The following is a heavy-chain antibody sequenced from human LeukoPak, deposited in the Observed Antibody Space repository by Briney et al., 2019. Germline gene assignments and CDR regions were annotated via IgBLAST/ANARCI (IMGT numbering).Heavy chain of an antibody. CDR1: GFTFSDYN. D-gene: IGHD3-3*01. V-gene: IGHV3-11*04. CDR2: ISSSGTSV. Sequence: PGGSLRLSCAASGFTFSDYNTNWLRQAPGEGLEGVSYISSSGTSVQYADSVKGRFTISRDNAKNSLYLQMNSLRAEDTAVYYCVRERLYDFWSGFYPIDYWGQGTLVTVSS. J-gene: IGHJ4*02. CDR3: VRERLYDFWSGFYPIDY.